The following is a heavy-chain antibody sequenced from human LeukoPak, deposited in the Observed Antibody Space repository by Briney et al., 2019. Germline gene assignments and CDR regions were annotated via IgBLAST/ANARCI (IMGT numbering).Heavy chain of an antibody. J-gene: IGHJ4*02. Sequence: SETLSLTCAVSGYSISSSDWWGWIRQPPGKRLEWIGNIYYSGSTYYNPSLKSRVTMSVDTSKNRFSLKLSSVTAVDTAVYYCARKSRLGYYFDYWGQGTLVTVSS. CDR3: ARKSRLGYYFDY. CDR2: IYYSGST. V-gene: IGHV4-28*01. CDR1: GYSISSSDW. D-gene: IGHD2-2*01.